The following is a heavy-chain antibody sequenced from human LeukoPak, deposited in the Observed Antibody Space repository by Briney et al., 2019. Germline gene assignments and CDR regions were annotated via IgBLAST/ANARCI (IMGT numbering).Heavy chain of an antibody. CDR1: GFSFSDYE. D-gene: IGHD3-9*01. CDR2: ISSGGIII. V-gene: IGHV3-48*03. J-gene: IGHJ4*02. CDR3: ARDEIYYDILTGYRHFDY. Sequence: GGSLRLSCAASGFSFSDYEMNWVRQAPGKGLEWVSYISSGGIIISYADSVKGRFTISRDNAKNSMYLQMNSLRAEDTAVYYCARDEIYYDILTGYRHFDYWGQGTLVTVFS.